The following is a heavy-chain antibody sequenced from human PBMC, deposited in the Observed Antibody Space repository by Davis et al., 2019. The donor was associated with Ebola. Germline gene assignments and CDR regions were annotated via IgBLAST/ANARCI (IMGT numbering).Heavy chain of an antibody. D-gene: IGHD2-15*01. CDR2: IYYSGST. CDR3: AGGSKCGGSCVTYYYYGMDV. CDR1: GCSISSSGYY. Sequence: PSESLSLTCTVSGCSISSSGYYWSWLPQHPATGLEWIGYIYYSGSTNYNPSLKSRVTISVDTSKNQFSLKLSSVTAADTAVYYCAGGSKCGGSCVTYYYYGMDVWGQGTTVTVSS. J-gene: IGHJ6*02. V-gene: IGHV4-31*03.